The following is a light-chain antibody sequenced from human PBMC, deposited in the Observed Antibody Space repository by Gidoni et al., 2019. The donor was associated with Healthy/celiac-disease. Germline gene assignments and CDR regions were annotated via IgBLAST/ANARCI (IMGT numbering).Light chain of an antibody. Sequence: QSALTQPRSVSGSPGQSATIPCTGTSSDVGGYNYVSWYQQHPGKAPKRMIYDVSKRPSGVPDRFSGSKSGNTASLTISGLQAEDEADYYCCSYAGSYTFVVFGGGTKLTVL. J-gene: IGLJ2*01. CDR3: CSYAGSYTFVV. CDR1: SSDVGGYNY. V-gene: IGLV2-11*01. CDR2: DVS.